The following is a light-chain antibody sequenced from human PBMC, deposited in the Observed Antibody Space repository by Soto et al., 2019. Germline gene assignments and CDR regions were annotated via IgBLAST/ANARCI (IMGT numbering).Light chain of an antibody. CDR1: QSVTSN. CDR3: QQYGSSPPIT. J-gene: IGKJ5*01. Sequence: EIVMTQSPSTQSASPEEGVTISCRASQSVTSNLAWYQHKPGQAPSLLLSGASTGATGILARFSGSGSGTDFTLTISRRQPEDFFVYYCQQYGSSPPITFGQGTRVEIK. CDR2: GAS. V-gene: IGKV3-15*01.